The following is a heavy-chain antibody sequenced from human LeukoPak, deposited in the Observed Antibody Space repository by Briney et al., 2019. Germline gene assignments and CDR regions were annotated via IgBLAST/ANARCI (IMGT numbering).Heavy chain of an antibody. CDR2: ISSTRSYI. CDR3: AELGITMIGGV. J-gene: IGHJ6*04. CDR1: GFTFTTYA. V-gene: IGHV3-21*01. Sequence: GGSLRLSCAASGFTFTTYAMSWVRQAPGKGLEWISSISSTRSYIYYADSVKGRFTISRDNAKNSLYLQMNSLRAEDTAVYYCAELGITMIGGVWGKGTTVTISS. D-gene: IGHD3-10*02.